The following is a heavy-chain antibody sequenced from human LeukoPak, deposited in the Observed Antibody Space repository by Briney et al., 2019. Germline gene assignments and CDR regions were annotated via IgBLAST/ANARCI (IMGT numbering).Heavy chain of an antibody. Sequence: GGSLTLSCAASVSEFVFSNYGMHWVRQAPGKGLEWVAVISYDGSNKYYADSVKGRFTISRDNSKNTLYLQMYSLRAEDTAVFYCAKEYWGFSGSQSAGFNIWGHGTMVTVSS. V-gene: IGHV3-30*18. CDR2: ISYDGSNK. J-gene: IGHJ3*02. D-gene: IGHD1-26*01. CDR1: VSEFVFSNYG. CDR3: AKEYWGFSGSQSAGFNI.